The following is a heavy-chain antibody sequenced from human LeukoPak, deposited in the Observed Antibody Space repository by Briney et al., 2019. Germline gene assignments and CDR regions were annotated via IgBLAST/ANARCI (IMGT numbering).Heavy chain of an antibody. CDR2: IRYDGSKK. Sequence: GGSLRLSCAASGFTFSSYAMHWVRQAPGKGLEWVAFIRYDGSKKYYADSVKGRFTISRDNSKNTLYLQMNSLRAEDTAVYSCANSGWSPKAWGQGTLVTVSS. D-gene: IGHD6-19*01. CDR1: GFTFSSYA. J-gene: IGHJ5*02. V-gene: IGHV3-30*02. CDR3: ANSGWSPKA.